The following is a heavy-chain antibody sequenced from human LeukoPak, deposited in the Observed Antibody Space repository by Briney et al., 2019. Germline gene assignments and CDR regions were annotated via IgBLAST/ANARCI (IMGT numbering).Heavy chain of an antibody. D-gene: IGHD1-26*01. CDR1: GFTFDDYG. CDR3: ARGNSGSYFNYFDY. V-gene: IGHV3-20*04. Sequence: PGGSLRLSCAASGFTFDDYGMSWVRHAPGKGLEWVSGINWNSGSTVYADSVKGRFTISRDNAKNSLYLQMNSLRDEDTALYYCARGNSGSYFNYFDYWGQGTLVTVSS. J-gene: IGHJ4*02. CDR2: INWNSGST.